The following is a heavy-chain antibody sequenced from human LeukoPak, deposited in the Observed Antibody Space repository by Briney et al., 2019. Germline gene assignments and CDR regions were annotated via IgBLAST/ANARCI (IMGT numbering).Heavy chain of an antibody. CDR1: GFTFSSYA. Sequence: GGSLRLSCAASGFTFSSYAMHWVRQAPGKGLEWVAVISYDGSNKYYADSVKGRFTISRDNSKNTLYLQMNSLRAEDTAVYYCARDYYDSSGAGSLWGQGNLVTVSS. V-gene: IGHV3-30*14. J-gene: IGHJ4*02. CDR2: ISYDGSNK. D-gene: IGHD3-22*01. CDR3: ARDYYDSSGAGSL.